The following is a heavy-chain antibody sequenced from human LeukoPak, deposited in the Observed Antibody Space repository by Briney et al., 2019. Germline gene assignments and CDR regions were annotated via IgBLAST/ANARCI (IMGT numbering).Heavy chain of an antibody. D-gene: IGHD1-26*01. CDR2: IYYSGST. CDR1: GGLISGSNYY. CDR3: ASGGSFYYYGVDV. V-gene: IGHV4-39*01. Sequence: SETLSLTCTVSGGLISGSNYYWGWIRQPPGKGLEWIESIYYSGSTYYNPSLKSRVSMSVDTSKNQFSLKLSSVTAADTAVYYCASGGSFYYYGVDVWGQGTTVTVSS. J-gene: IGHJ6*02.